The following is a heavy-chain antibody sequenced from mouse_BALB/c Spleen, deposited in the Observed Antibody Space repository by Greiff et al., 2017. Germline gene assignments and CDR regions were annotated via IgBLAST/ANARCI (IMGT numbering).Heavy chain of an antibody. CDR3: ARANWDAMDY. J-gene: IGHJ4*01. Sequence: DVHLVESGGGLVKPGGSLKLSCAASGFTFSDYYMYWVRQTPEKRLEWVATISDGGSYTYYPDSVKGRFTISRDNAKNNLYLQMSSLKSEDTAMYYCARANWDAMDYWGQGTSVTVSS. D-gene: IGHD4-1*01. CDR2: ISDGGSYT. CDR1: GFTFSDYY. V-gene: IGHV5-4*02.